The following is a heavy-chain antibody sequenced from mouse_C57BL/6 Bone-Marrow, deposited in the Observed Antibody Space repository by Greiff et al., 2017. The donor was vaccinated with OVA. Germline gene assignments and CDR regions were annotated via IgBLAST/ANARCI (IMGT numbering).Heavy chain of an antibody. CDR2: SRNKANDYTT. CDR3: ARYYYDYPFAY. J-gene: IGHJ3*01. Sequence: EVQVVESGGGLVQSGRSLRLSCATSGFTFSDFYMEWVRQAPGKGLEWIAASRNKANDYTTEYSASVKGRFIVSRDTSQSILYLQMNALRAEDTAIYYCARYYYDYPFAYWGQGTLVTVSA. CDR1: GFTFSDFY. D-gene: IGHD2-4*01. V-gene: IGHV7-1*01.